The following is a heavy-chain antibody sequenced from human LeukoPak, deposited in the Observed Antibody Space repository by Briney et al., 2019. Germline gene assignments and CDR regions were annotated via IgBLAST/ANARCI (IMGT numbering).Heavy chain of an antibody. Sequence: SETLSLTCTVSGGSISSSSYYWGWIRQPPGKGLEWIGYIYYSGSTNYNPSLKSRVTISVDTSKNQFSLKLSSVTAADTAVYYCATSAPNTDYGDYYYYGMDVWGQGTTVTVSS. CDR3: ATSAPNTDYGDYYYYGMDV. J-gene: IGHJ6*02. CDR1: GGSISSSSYY. D-gene: IGHD4-17*01. CDR2: IYYSGST. V-gene: IGHV4-61*05.